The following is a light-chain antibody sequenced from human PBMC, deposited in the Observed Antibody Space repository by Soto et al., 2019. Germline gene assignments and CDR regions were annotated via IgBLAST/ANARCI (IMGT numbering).Light chain of an antibody. CDR1: SSNIGAGYD. V-gene: IGLV1-40*01. CDR3: QSYDSSLSGSYV. J-gene: IGLJ1*01. Sequence: QSVLTQPPSVSGAPGQRVTISCTGSSSNIGAGYDVHWYQQLPGTAPKLLIYGSSNRPSGVPDRFSDSKSGTSASLAITGLQAEDEADYYCQSYDSSLSGSYVFGTGTKVTVL. CDR2: GSS.